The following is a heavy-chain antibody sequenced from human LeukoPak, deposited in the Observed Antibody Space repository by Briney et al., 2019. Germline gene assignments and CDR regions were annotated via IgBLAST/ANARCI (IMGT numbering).Heavy chain of an antibody. V-gene: IGHV3-23*01. D-gene: IGHD3-10*01. CDR2: IRSSGTST. CDR1: GFTFSNYA. Sequence: GGSLRLSCAASGFTFSNYAMSWVRQAPGKGLEWVSTIRSSGTSTYYADSVKGRFTFSRDNPKNTLYLQMNSLRAEDTAVYYCAKGYYYGSGRGYYFDYWGQGTLVTVSS. CDR3: AKGYYYGSGRGYYFDY. J-gene: IGHJ4*02.